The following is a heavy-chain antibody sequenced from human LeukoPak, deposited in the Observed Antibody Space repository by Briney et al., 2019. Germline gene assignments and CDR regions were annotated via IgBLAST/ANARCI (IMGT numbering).Heavy chain of an antibody. V-gene: IGHV4-38-2*02. CDR2: IYYSGST. CDR3: VRVRMATVYSFDY. CDR1: GYSINSGYY. Sequence: PSETLSLTCTVSGYSINSGYYWSWIRQPPGKRLEWIGSIYYSGSTYYNPSLKSRVTISVDTSKNQFSLKLSSVTAADTAVYYCVRVRMATVYSFDYWGQGTLVTVSS. D-gene: IGHD5-24*01. J-gene: IGHJ4*02.